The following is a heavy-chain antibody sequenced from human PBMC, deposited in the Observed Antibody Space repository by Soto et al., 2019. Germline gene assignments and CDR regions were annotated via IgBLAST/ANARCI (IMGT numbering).Heavy chain of an antibody. CDR2: INAGNGNT. Sequence: QVQLVQSGAEVKKPGASVKVSCRASGYTFTSYAMHWVRQAPGQRLEWMGWINAGNGNTKYSQKFQGRVTITRDTSASTAYMELSSLRSEDTAVYYCARDHYASEMATMGVWGQGTLVTVSS. CDR3: ARDHYASEMATMGV. D-gene: IGHD5-12*01. V-gene: IGHV1-3*01. J-gene: IGHJ4*02. CDR1: GYTFTSYA.